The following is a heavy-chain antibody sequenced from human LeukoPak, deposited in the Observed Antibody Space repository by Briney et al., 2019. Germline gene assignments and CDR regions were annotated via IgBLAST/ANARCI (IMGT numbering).Heavy chain of an antibody. J-gene: IGHJ4*02. CDR3: AREANYYGSGSYFEGTFDY. Sequence: SQTLSLTCAISGDSVSSNSAAWNWIRQSPSRGLEWLGRTYYRSKWYNDYAVSVKSRITINPDTSKNEFSLKLTSVIAADTAVYYCAREANYYGSGSYFEGTFDYWGQGSLVTVSS. V-gene: IGHV6-1*01. D-gene: IGHD3-10*01. CDR2: TYYRSKWYN. CDR1: GDSVSSNSAA.